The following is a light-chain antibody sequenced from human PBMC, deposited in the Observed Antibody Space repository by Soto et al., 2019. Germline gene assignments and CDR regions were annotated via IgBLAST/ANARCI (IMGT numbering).Light chain of an antibody. V-gene: IGKV4-1*01. J-gene: IGKJ4*02. CDR2: LAS. Sequence: GLHSSKKKNYISWYQQKPGQHPKVLIYLASTRVSGVPHRISGGGCGRAFIPTISSLQAEDVVVYYCRQYYHTPRTFGGGTKVDIK. CDR1: GLHSSKKKNY. CDR3: RQYYHTPRT.